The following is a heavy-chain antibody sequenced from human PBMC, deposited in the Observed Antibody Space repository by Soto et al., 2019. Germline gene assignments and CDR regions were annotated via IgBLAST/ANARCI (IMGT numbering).Heavy chain of an antibody. D-gene: IGHD5-12*01. J-gene: IGHJ5*02. Sequence: GESLKISCKGSGYSFTSYWISWVRQMPGKGLEWMGRIDPSDSYTNYSPSFQGHVTISADKSISTAYLQWSSLKASDTAMYHCARAGYSGYDWFDPWGQGTLVTVSS. V-gene: IGHV5-10-1*01. CDR3: ARAGYSGYDWFDP. CDR1: GYSFTSYW. CDR2: IDPSDSYT.